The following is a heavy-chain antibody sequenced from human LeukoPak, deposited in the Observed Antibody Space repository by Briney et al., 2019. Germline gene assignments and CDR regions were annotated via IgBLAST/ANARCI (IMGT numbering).Heavy chain of an antibody. Sequence: PSETLSLTCTVSGGSISSGGYYWSWIRQHPGKGLEWIGCIYYSGSTYYNPSLKSRVTISVDTSKNQFSLKLSSVTAADTAVYYCARAGPIRYCSGGSCCSTFDYWGQGTLVTVSS. CDR3: ARAGPIRYCSGGSCCSTFDY. CDR2: IYYSGST. J-gene: IGHJ4*02. V-gene: IGHV4-31*03. CDR1: GGSISSGGYY. D-gene: IGHD2-15*01.